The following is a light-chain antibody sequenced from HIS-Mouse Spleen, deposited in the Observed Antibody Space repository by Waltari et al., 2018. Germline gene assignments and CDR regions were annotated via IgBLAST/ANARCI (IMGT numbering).Light chain of an antibody. J-gene: IGLJ2*01. Sequence: SYELTQPHSVSVSPGQTASITCSGDKLGDKYACWYQQKPGQSPVLVIYQDSKRPSGIPERFSGSNSGNTATLTISGTQAMDEADYYCYSTDSSGNHRVFGGGTKLTVL. CDR1: KLGDKY. CDR3: YSTDSSGNHRV. V-gene: IGLV3-1*01. CDR2: QDS.